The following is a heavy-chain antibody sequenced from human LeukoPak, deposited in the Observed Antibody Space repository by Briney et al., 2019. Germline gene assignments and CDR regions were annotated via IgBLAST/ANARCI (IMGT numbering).Heavy chain of an antibody. CDR2: ISGSGGST. CDR3: AKAMGNYYDSSGYYRAFDI. D-gene: IGHD3-22*01. Sequence: GGSLRLSCAASGFTFSIYTMNWVRQAPGKGLEWVSAISGSGGSTYYADSVKGRFTISRDNSKNTLYLQMNSLRAEDTAVYYCAKAMGNYYDSSGYYRAFDIWGQGTMVTVSS. CDR1: GFTFSIYT. J-gene: IGHJ3*02. V-gene: IGHV3-23*01.